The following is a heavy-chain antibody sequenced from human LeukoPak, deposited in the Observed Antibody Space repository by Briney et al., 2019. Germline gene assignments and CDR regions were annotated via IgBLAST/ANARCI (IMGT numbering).Heavy chain of an antibody. Sequence: GGSLRLSCATSGLTFSSYAMSWVRQAPGKGLEWVSGISDSGGSTYYADSVKGRFTISRDNSKNTLSLQMNSLRAEDTAVYYCAKAYQARYWGQGTLVTVSS. CDR2: ISDSGGST. J-gene: IGHJ4*02. D-gene: IGHD2-2*01. CDR3: AKAYQARY. CDR1: GLTFSSYA. V-gene: IGHV3-23*01.